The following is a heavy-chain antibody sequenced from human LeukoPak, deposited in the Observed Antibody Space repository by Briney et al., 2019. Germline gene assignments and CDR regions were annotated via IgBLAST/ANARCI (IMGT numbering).Heavy chain of an antibody. CDR3: APTRVMRCDY. Sequence: GGSLRLSCVGSGFTFRSHAMSWVRQAPEKGLEFVSGIYENGGTTYYADSVKGRFTISRDNSKNTLYLQMNSLRAEDTAVYYCAPTRVMRCDYWGQGTLVTVSS. V-gene: IGHV3-23*01. D-gene: IGHD3-16*01. J-gene: IGHJ4*02. CDR2: IYENGGTT. CDR1: GFTFRSHA.